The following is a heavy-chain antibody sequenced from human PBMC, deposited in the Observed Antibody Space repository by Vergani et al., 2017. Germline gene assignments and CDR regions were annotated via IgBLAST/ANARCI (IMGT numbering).Heavy chain of an antibody. CDR3: ARVYGYYYDSSGKGAFDI. CDR2: INPNSGGT. CDR1: GYTFTGYY. D-gene: IGHD3-22*01. J-gene: IGHJ3*02. Sequence: QVQLVQSGAEVKKPGASVKVSCKASGYTFTGYYMHWVRQAPGQGLEWMGWINPNSGGTNYAQKFQGRVTMTRDTSLSTAYMELSRLRSDDTAVYYCARVYGYYYDSSGKGAFDIWGQGTMVTVSS. V-gene: IGHV1-2*02.